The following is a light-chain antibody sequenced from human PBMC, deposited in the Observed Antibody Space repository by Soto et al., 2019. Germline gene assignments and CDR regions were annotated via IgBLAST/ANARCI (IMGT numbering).Light chain of an antibody. J-gene: IGKJ5*01. CDR3: QPYGSSSLT. Sequence: EIVLTQSPGTLSLSPGERATLSCRASQSVSNNYVAWYQQKSGQAPRLLIYEASTRAIGIPDRLSGSGSGAHFALPISRLEPEGFAEYYCQPYGSSSLTVGQETRLEIK. CDR1: QSVSNNY. CDR2: EAS. V-gene: IGKV3-20*01.